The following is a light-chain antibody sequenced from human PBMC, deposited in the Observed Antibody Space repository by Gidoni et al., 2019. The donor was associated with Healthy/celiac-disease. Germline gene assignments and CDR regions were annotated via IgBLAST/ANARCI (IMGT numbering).Light chain of an antibody. J-gene: IGKJ4*01. V-gene: IGKV3-11*01. CDR2: DAA. CDR1: RSVSSY. CDR3: QQRCNCVPCT. Sequence: TRPPASLHSAPVGRATLSSWGSRSVSSYLASYQQQPGQAPRHLLIDAATSATCVPARFSSSGSGTAYTITISSREPADFAVSYCQQRCNCVPCTFGGGTKVEIK.